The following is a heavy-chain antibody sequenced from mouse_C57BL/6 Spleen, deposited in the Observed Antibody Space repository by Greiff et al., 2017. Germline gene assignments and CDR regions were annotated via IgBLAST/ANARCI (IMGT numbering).Heavy chain of an antibody. Sequence: QVQLQQPGAELVRPGSSVKLSCKASGYTFTSYWMHWVQQRPIQGLEWIGNIDPSDSGTHYNQKFKDKATLTVDKSSSTAYMQLSSLTSEDAAVYYCGRSEITTVVAPGYLDYWGQGTTLTVSS. J-gene: IGHJ2*01. CDR2: IDPSDSGT. CDR1: GYTFTSYW. CDR3: GRSEITTVVAPGYLDY. D-gene: IGHD1-1*01. V-gene: IGHV1-52*01.